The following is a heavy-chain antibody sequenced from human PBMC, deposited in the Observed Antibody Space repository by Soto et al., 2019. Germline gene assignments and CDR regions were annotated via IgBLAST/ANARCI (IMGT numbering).Heavy chain of an antibody. V-gene: IGHV4-59*01. Sequence: QVQLQESGPGLVRPSETLSLTCTVSGVSLNNFIWSWIRQTPGQGLEWIGYMSQGGTASYLSQGETTGYNPSLESRATISLDLPKNQFSLRLTSVTAADTAVYYCARDRGGITVSSKPLGEWFDPWGQGTLVTVTS. J-gene: IGHJ5*02. CDR1: GVSLNNFI. CDR2: MSQGGTASYLSQGETT. D-gene: IGHD3-16*01. CDR3: ARDRGGITVSSKPLGEWFDP.